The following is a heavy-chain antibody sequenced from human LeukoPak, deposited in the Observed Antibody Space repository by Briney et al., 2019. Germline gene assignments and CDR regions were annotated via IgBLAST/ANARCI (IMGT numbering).Heavy chain of an antibody. V-gene: IGHV3-30*02. J-gene: IGHJ3*02. Sequence: GGSVRLSCAASGFSLINFDMHWVRQAPGKGLEWVAFVRYDGSDKYYAASLRGRFTISRDNSKNTLYLQMNSLRGEDTAVYYCARNRVGFRYAGAFDMWGQGTMVTVSS. CDR1: GFSLINFD. CDR2: VRYDGSDK. D-gene: IGHD3-16*02. CDR3: ARNRVGFRYAGAFDM.